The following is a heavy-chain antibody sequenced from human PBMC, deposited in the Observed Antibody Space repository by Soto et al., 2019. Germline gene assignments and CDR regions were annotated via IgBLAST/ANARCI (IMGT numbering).Heavy chain of an antibody. CDR1: GGSFSGYY. Sequence: QVQLQQWGAGLLKPSETLSLTCAVYGGSFSGYYWSWIRQPPGKGLEWIGEINHSGSTNYNPSLKSRVTISVDTSKNQFSLKLSSVTAADTAVYYCARGRPYYYGSGSYLLRYYYYMDVWGKGTTVTVSS. CDR2: INHSGST. J-gene: IGHJ6*03. CDR3: ARGRPYYYGSGSYLLRYYYYMDV. D-gene: IGHD3-10*01. V-gene: IGHV4-34*01.